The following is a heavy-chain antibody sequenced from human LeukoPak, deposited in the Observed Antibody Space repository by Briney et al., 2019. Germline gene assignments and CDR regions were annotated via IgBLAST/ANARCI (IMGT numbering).Heavy chain of an antibody. CDR3: AKFVGVSVWYGISGP. D-gene: IGHD3-10*01. V-gene: IGHV3-30*18. J-gene: IGHJ5*02. Sequence: PGGSLRLSCAASGFTFSSYGMHWVRQAPGKGLEWVAVISYDGSNKYYGDSVKGRFTISRDNSKNTLYMQMNSLRAEDTAVYYCAKFVGVSVWYGISGPWGQGTLVTVSS. CDR1: GFTFSSYG. CDR2: ISYDGSNK.